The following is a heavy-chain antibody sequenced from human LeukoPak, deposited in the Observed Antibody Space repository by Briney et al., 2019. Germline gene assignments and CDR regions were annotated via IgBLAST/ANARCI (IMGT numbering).Heavy chain of an antibody. CDR3: ARRLSAIDY. Sequence: ASVKASCKASGYTFTGYYMHWVRQAPGQGLEWMGWINPNSGDTNYEQKFQGRVTMTRDTSISTAYMELSRLRSDDTAVYYCARRLSAIDYWGQGTLVTVSS. V-gene: IGHV1-2*02. J-gene: IGHJ4*02. D-gene: IGHD6-25*01. CDR1: GYTFTGYY. CDR2: INPNSGDT.